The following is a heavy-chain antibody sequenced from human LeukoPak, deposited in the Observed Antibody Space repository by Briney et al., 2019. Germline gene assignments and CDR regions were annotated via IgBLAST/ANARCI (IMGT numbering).Heavy chain of an antibody. Sequence: GGSLRLSCAASGFTFSSHAMSWVRQALGKGLEWVSVISGSGGSTYYADSVKGRFTISRDKSKNTLYLQMNSLRAEDTAVYYCAKVDSGGLYHRIDYWGQGTLVTVSS. V-gene: IGHV3-23*01. CDR1: GFTFSSHA. CDR2: ISGSGGST. D-gene: IGHD2-15*01. J-gene: IGHJ4*02. CDR3: AKVDSGGLYHRIDY.